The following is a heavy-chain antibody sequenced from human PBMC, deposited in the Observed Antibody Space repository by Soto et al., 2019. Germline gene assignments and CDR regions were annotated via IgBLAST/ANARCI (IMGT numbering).Heavy chain of an antibody. D-gene: IGHD3-22*01. CDR1: GFTFTSSA. J-gene: IGHJ4*02. V-gene: IGHV1-58*02. CDR2: IVVGSGNT. Sequence: GASVKVSCNAPGFTFTSSARQWVRQARGQRLEWIGWIVVGSGNTNYAQKFQERGTITRDMSASTAYMELSSLRSEDTAVYYCAAYYYYGSRYYPFAYSGQGTLVTVAS. CDR3: AAYYYYGSRYYPFAY.